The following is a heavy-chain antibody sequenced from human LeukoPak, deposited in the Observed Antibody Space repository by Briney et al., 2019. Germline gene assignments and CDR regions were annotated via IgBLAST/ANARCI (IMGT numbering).Heavy chain of an antibody. CDR2: INTNTGNP. CDR3: ARRSVIYGSGSWFGY. D-gene: IGHD3-10*01. Sequence: ASVKVSCKASGGTFSSYAISWVRQAPGQGLEWMGGINTNTGNPTYAQGFTGRFVFSLDTSVSTAYLQISSLKAEDTAVNYCARRSVIYGSGSWFGYWGQGTLVTVSS. CDR1: GGTFSSYA. J-gene: IGHJ4*02. V-gene: IGHV7-4-1*02.